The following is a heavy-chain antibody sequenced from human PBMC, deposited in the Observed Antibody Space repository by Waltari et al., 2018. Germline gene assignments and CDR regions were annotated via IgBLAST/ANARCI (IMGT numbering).Heavy chain of an antibody. Sequence: EVQLVESGGGLVKPGGSLRLSCAASGFTFSSYSMNWVRQAPGKGLEWVSSISSSSSYIYYADSVKGRFTISRDNAKNSLYLQMNSLRAEDTAVYYCARDPGPEGSTQTIFDYWGQGTLVTVSS. V-gene: IGHV3-21*01. CDR2: ISSSSSYI. CDR1: GFTFSSYS. CDR3: ARDPGPEGSTQTIFDY. D-gene: IGHD6-13*01. J-gene: IGHJ4*02.